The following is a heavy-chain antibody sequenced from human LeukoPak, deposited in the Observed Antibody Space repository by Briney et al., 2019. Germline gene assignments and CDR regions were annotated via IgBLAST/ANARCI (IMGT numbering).Heavy chain of an antibody. CDR1: GGSISSYY. J-gene: IGHJ3*02. D-gene: IGHD1-26*01. Sequence: SETLSLTCTVSGGSISSYYWSWIRQPPGKGLEWIGYIHYSGGITYYNPSLKSRVTISVDTSKNQFSLSLSSVTAADTAVYYCAREGVVGATFWSRDAFDIWGQGTMVTVSS. CDR3: AREGVVGATFWSRDAFDI. V-gene: IGHV4-59*12. CDR2: IHYSGGIT.